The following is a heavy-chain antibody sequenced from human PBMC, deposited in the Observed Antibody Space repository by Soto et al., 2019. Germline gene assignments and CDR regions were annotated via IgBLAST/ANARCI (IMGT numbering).Heavy chain of an antibody. D-gene: IGHD1-26*01. CDR1: GFTFSSYW. J-gene: IGHJ6*02. CDR3: ARVPGSGRYSYYYGMDV. CDR2: IKGDGSIT. V-gene: IGHV3-74*01. Sequence: EVQLVESGGGLVQPGGSLRLSCAASGFTFSSYWMHWVRQAPGKGLVWVSRIKGDGSITNYADSVKGRFTISRDNAKNTLNLQMNSLRAEDTAVYYCARVPGSGRYSYYYGMDVWGQGTTVIVSS.